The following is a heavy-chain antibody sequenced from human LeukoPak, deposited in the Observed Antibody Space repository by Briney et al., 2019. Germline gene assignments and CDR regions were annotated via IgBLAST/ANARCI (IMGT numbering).Heavy chain of an antibody. V-gene: IGHV1-69*13. J-gene: IGHJ4*02. Sequence: GASVKVSCKASGGTFSSYAISWVRQAPGQGLEWMGGIIPIFGTANYAQKFQGRVTITADESTSTAYMELSSLRSEDTAVYYCARVRVAGSMIVVVIIPEFDYWGQGTLVTVSS. CDR1: GGTFSSYA. D-gene: IGHD3-22*01. CDR3: ARVRVAGSMIVVVIIPEFDY. CDR2: IIPIFGTA.